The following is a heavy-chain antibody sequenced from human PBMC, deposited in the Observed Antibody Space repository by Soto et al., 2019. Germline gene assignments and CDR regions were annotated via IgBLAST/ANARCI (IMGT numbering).Heavy chain of an antibody. Sequence: QVQLQESGPGLVKPSETLSLTCTVSGGAISSYYWSWIRQPPGKGLEWIGYMYYSGSTKYNPSLKSRGTISIDTSKIQFSLKLSSVTAADTAVYYCARDTLSRFGSGYYIGGNYYYGMDVWGQGTTVTVSS. CDR3: ARDTLSRFGSGYYIGGNYYYGMDV. D-gene: IGHD3-3*01. V-gene: IGHV4-59*01. CDR1: GGAISSYY. CDR2: MYYSGST. J-gene: IGHJ6*02.